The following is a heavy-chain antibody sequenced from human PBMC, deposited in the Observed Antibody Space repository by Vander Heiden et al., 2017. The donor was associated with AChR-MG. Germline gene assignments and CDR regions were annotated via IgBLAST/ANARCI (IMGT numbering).Heavy chain of an antibody. J-gene: IGHJ4*02. CDR2: ISSSGGDT. V-gene: IGHV3-23*01. Sequence: YCSYAMSWVRQAPGKGLEWVSGISSSGGDTPYADSVKGRFTISRDNSKKTLYLQMNSLRAEDTAVYYCAKKNPGVAPFDYWGQGTLVTVSS. D-gene: IGHD3-3*01. CDR1: YCSYA. CDR3: AKKNPGVAPFDY.